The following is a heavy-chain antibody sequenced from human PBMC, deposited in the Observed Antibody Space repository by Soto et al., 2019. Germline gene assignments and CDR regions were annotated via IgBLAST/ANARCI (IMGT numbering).Heavy chain of an antibody. V-gene: IGHV3-53*01. CDR2: IYSGGTT. D-gene: IGHD4-17*01. CDR1: GFTVSTNY. CDR3: AICGDNAFFHS. Sequence: PGGSLRLSCAASGFTVSTNYMSWVRQAPGKGLEWVSLIYSGGTTSYADSVKGRFTISRDTSKNTLYLQMNSLRAEDTAVYYCAICGDNAFFHSWGQGTLVTVSS. J-gene: IGHJ4*02.